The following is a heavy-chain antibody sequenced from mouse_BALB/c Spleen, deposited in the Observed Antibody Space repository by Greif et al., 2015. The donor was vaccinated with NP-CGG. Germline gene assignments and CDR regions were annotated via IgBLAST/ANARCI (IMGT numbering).Heavy chain of an antibody. CDR2: ISSGGSYT. CDR1: GFTFSSYA. CDR3: ATIYYGLRGFAY. J-gene: IGHJ3*01. D-gene: IGHD2-1*01. Sequence: EVQLQQSGGGLVKPGGSLKLSCAASGFTFSSYAMSWVRQSPEKRLEWVAEISSGGSYTYYPDTVTGRFTISRDNAKNTLYLEMSSLRSEDTAMYYCATIYYGLRGFAYWGQGTLVTVSA. V-gene: IGHV5-9-4*01.